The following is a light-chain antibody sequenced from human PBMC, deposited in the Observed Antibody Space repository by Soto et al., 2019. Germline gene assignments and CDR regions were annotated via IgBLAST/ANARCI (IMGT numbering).Light chain of an antibody. CDR3: QQDKSYSS. CDR2: DAS. Sequence: DIQLTQSPSTLSASVGDRVTLTCRAAQSLNSRLAWYQHRPGKAPRLLIYDASTLESGVPSRFSGSGSGTEFTVTINNLQPDDLATYICQQDKSYSSFGRGTKVEIK. J-gene: IGKJ1*01. CDR1: QSLNSR. V-gene: IGKV1-5*01.